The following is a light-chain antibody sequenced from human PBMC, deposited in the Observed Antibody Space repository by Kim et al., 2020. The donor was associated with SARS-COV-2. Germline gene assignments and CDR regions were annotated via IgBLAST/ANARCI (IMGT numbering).Light chain of an antibody. V-gene: IGKV1-39*01. CDR3: QQTSSAPRT. CDR2: TAS. Sequence: DIQMTQSPSSLSASVADRVTITCRASQDISRYLNWYQQKPWKAPKLLIYTASSLQSGVPSRFTGSGSETDFTLTITSLQPEDFATYYCQQTSSAPRTFGQGTKVDIK. CDR1: QDISRY. J-gene: IGKJ1*01.